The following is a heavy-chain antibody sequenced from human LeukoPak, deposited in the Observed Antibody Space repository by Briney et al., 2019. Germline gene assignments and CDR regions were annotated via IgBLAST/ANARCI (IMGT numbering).Heavy chain of an antibody. CDR1: GFTVRSNY. CDR3: ARDRFNWNYEYPTNAFDI. Sequence: GGSLRLSCVVSGFTVRSNYMSWVRQAPGKGLEWVSLIYSGGSTYYADSVKGRFTISRDNSKNTLYLQMNSLRAEDTAVYYCARDRFNWNYEYPTNAFDIWGQGTMVTVSS. CDR2: IYSGGST. V-gene: IGHV3-53*01. D-gene: IGHD1-7*01. J-gene: IGHJ3*02.